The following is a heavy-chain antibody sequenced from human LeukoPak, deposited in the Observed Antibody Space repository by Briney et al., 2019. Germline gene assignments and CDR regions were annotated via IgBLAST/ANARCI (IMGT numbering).Heavy chain of an antibody. CDR3: ARHPRITILGVGPPYYFDY. CDR1: GYSFTSYW. Sequence: GESLKISCKGSGYSFTSYWIGWVRQMPGKGLERMGIVYPGDSDTRYSPSFQGQVTISADKSISTAYLQWSSLKASDTAMYYCARHPRITILGVGPPYYFDYWGQGTLVTVSS. J-gene: IGHJ4*02. CDR2: VYPGDSDT. V-gene: IGHV5-51*01. D-gene: IGHD3-3*01.